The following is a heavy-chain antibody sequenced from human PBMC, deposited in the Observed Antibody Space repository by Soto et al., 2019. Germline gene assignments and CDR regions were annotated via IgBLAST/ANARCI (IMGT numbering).Heavy chain of an antibody. CDR1: GYTFTRSD. Sequence: ASVKVSCKASGYTFTRSDINWVRQAPGQGLEWMGWMNPNTGNSGFAQKFQGRVTMTSDTSISTAYMELSSLRSDDTAVYYCARGNRWIGWNYYGMDVWGQGTTVTVSS. CDR3: ARGNRWIGWNYYGMDV. J-gene: IGHJ6*02. CDR2: MNPNTGNS. D-gene: IGHD3-10*01. V-gene: IGHV1-8*01.